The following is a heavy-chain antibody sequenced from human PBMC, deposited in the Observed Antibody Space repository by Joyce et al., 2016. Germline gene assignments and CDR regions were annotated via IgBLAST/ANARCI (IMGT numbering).Heavy chain of an antibody. Sequence: EVQLLESGGGLVQPAGSLRLSCAASGFTFSSYAMSWVGQAPGKGLEWGSVISGSGGSIYDADSVKGRFTFSRDNSKNTLYLQMNSLRAEDTAVYYCAKVAEGSAVYFYYMDVWGKGTTVTVSS. CDR2: ISGSGGSI. CDR3: AKVAEGSAVYFYYMDV. V-gene: IGHV3-23*01. D-gene: IGHD6-6*01. J-gene: IGHJ6*03. CDR1: GFTFSSYA.